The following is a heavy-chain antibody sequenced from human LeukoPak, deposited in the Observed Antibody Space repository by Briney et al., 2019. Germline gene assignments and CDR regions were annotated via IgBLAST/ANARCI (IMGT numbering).Heavy chain of an antibody. V-gene: IGHV3-7*04. Sequence: GGSLRLSCAASGFTFTTYWVIWVRQAPGKGLEWVANISPDGSEKYYVDSVKGRFTISRDSAKNSLDLQMSSLRADDTAVYYCARGASSRFDQWGQGTLVTVSS. CDR3: ARGASSRFDQ. J-gene: IGHJ4*02. CDR1: GFTFTTYW. D-gene: IGHD6-13*01. CDR2: ISPDGSEK.